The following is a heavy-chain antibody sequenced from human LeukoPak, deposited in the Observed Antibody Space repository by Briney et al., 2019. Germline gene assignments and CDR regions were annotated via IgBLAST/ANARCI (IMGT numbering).Heavy chain of an antibody. CDR1: GGSISSRSYY. CDR2: IYYSGST. CDR3: ARDATMMGNYFNY. J-gene: IGHJ4*02. V-gene: IGHV4-39*07. D-gene: IGHD5-12*01. Sequence: SETLSLTCSVSGGSISSRSYYWGWIRQPPGKGLEWIGSIYYSGSTYYNPSLKSRVTISVDTSKNQFSLKLSSVTAADTAVYYCARDATMMGNYFNYWGQGTLVTVSS.